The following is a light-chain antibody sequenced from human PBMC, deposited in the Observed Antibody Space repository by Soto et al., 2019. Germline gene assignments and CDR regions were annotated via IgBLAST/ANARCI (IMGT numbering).Light chain of an antibody. J-gene: IGKJ4*01. CDR2: GAS. CDR3: QHYRTS. CDR1: QGVSSSY. V-gene: IGKV3-20*01. Sequence: EIVLTQSPGTLSLSPGERATLSCRSSQGVSSSYLAWYPQKPGQPPRLLIYGASSRATGIPDRFSGSGSGKDFTLTITRLEPEDFAVYYCQHYRTSFGGGTKVEIK.